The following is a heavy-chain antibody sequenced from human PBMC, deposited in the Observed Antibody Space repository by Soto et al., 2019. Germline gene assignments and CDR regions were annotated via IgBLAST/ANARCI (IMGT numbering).Heavy chain of an antibody. D-gene: IGHD3-16*01. CDR3: VRDGGDFDD. V-gene: IGHV3-33*01. J-gene: IGHJ4*02. CDR1: GYSFSDYG. Sequence: QVHLVESGGGVVQPGMSLRLSCAASGYSFSDYGMHWVRQAPGKGLEWVAIVLYDGAKRYYADSVKSRFTTSRDNSKNTVCLQMNSLRAEDTAVYYCVRDGGDFDDWGLGTLVTVSS. CDR2: VLYDGAKR.